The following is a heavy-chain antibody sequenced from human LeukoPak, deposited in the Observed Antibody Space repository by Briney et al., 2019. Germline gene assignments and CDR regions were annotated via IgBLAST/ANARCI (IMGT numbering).Heavy chain of an antibody. V-gene: IGHV3-9*03. D-gene: IGHD6-6*01. Sequence: PGGSLRLSCAASGFTFDDYAMHWVRQAPGKGLEWVSGISWNSGSIGYADSVKGRFTISRDNAKNSLYLQMNSLRPEDMALYYCAKAAYSSSSFLDYWGQGTLVTVSS. CDR1: GFTFDDYA. J-gene: IGHJ4*02. CDR3: AKAAYSSSSFLDY. CDR2: ISWNSGSI.